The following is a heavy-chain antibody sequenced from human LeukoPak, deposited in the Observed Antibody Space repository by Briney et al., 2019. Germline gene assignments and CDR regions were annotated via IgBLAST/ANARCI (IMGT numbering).Heavy chain of an antibody. V-gene: IGHV4-59*08. D-gene: IGHD4-17*01. J-gene: IGHJ3*02. CDR2: IYYSGST. Sequence: SETLSLTCTVSGGSISSYYWSWIRQPPGKGLEWIGYIYYSGSTNYNPSLKSRVTISVDTSKHQFSLKLSSVTAADTAVYYCARQRTIYGDYGYDAFDIWGQGTMVTVSS. CDR3: ARQRTIYGDYGYDAFDI. CDR1: GGSISSYY.